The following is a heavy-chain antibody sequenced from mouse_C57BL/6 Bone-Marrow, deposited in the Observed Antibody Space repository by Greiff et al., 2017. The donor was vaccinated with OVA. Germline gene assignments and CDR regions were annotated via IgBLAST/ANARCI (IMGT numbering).Heavy chain of an antibody. V-gene: IGHV1-26*01. Sequence: EVQLQQSGPELVKPGASVKISCKASGYTFPDYYMNWVTQSHGTSLAWIGAINTNNGGTSYHQKFKGKATLTVDKSSSTAYRELLSLTSEDSAVYYCARRNWLLRFDYWGQGTTLTFSS. J-gene: IGHJ2*01. CDR2: INTNNGGT. CDR1: GYTFPDYY. D-gene: IGHD2-3*01. CDR3: ARRNWLLRFDY.